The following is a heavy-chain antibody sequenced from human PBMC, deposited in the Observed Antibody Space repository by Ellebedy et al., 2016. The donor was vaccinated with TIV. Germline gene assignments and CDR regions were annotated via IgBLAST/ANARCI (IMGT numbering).Heavy chain of an antibody. CDR3: AKDSSASSLVYYYMDV. J-gene: IGHJ6*03. D-gene: IGHD3-16*02. V-gene: IGHV3-9*01. CDR2: ISWNSGSI. CDR1: GFTFDDYA. Sequence: GGSLRLXXAASGFTFDDYAMHWVRQAPGKGLEWVSGISWNSGSIGYADSVKGRFTISRDNAKNSLYLQMNSLRAEDTALYYCAKDSSASSLVYYYMDVWGKGTTVTVSS.